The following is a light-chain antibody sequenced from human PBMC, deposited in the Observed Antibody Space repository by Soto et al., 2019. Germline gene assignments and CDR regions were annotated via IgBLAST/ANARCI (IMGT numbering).Light chain of an antibody. CDR1: SSNLGNNY. V-gene: IGLV1-51*01. J-gene: IGLJ2*01. Sequence: QSVLTQPPSVSAAPGQKVTISCSGSSSNLGNNYVSWYQQLPGTAPKLLIYDNNKRPSGIPDRFSGSKSGTSGTLDITGLQTGDEADYYCATWDGSLPAEVFGGGTQLTVL. CDR2: DNN. CDR3: ATWDGSLPAEV.